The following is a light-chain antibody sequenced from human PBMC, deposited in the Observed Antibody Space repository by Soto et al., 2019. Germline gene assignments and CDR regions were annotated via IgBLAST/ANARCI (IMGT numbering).Light chain of an antibody. CDR3: QQYNNWPPIP. CDR2: RAS. Sequence: EIVMTQSPATLSVSPGERVTLHCRDSQSVTSNLAWYQHKPGQSPRLLIYRASARATGVPDRFSCSGSGTEFTLTISSLQSEDFAVYYCQQYNNWPPIPFGQGTRLEIK. V-gene: IGKV3-15*01. J-gene: IGKJ5*01. CDR1: QSVTSN.